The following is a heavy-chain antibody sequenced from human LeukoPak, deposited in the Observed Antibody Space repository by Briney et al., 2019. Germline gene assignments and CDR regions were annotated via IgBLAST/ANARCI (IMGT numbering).Heavy chain of an antibody. J-gene: IGHJ3*02. CDR2: ISSNSYEI. Sequence: PGGSLRLSCGASKFTFSSYVMNWVRQAPGKGLEWVSSISSNSYEIYYADSVRGRFTISRDNANNSLYLQMNSLRAEDTAVYYCARAPSKDDAFDIWGQGTMVTVSS. V-gene: IGHV3-21*01. CDR3: ARAPSKDDAFDI. CDR1: KFTFSSYV.